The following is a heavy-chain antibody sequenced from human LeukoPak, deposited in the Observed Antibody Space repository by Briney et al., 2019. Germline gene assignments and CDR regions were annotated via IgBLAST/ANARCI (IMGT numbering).Heavy chain of an antibody. V-gene: IGHV3-23*01. Sequence: GGSLRLSCAASGFTFSNYAMTWVRQAPGKGLEWVAAISGNGGSTYYAGSVKGRFTISRDNSRNTLYLQMNSLRAEDTALYFCAKCDGFDNWNPCPFDYWGQGSLVTVSS. CDR2: ISGNGGST. CDR1: GFTFSNYA. CDR3: AKCDGFDNWNPCPFDY. D-gene: IGHD1-20*01. J-gene: IGHJ4*02.